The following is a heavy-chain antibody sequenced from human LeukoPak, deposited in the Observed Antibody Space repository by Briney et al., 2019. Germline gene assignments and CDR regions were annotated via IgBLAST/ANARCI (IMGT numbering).Heavy chain of an antibody. CDR3: ARQNYYYGSENYGMDV. CDR2: IYYSGTT. D-gene: IGHD3-10*01. CDR1: GGSISSYY. Sequence: SETLSLTCTVSGGSISSYYWSWLRQPPGKGLEWIGYIYYSGTTNYNPSLKSRVTISLDTSKNQFSLKLSSVTAADTAVYYCARQNYYYGSENYGMDVWGQGTTVTVSS. V-gene: IGHV4-59*08. J-gene: IGHJ6*02.